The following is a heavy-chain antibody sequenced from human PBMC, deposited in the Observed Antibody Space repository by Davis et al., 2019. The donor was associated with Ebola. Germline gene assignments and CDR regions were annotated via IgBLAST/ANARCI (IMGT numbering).Heavy chain of an antibody. V-gene: IGHV3-23*01. D-gene: IGHD6-13*01. CDR2: IRDSGGRI. Sequence: GGSLRLSCAASGFTFSSYAMSWVRQAPGKGLEWVSAIRDSGGRIYYADSVKGRFTISRDNSKNTLYLQMNSLRAEDTAVYYCAKVGALAAADYWGQGTLVTVSS. J-gene: IGHJ4*02. CDR1: GFTFSSYA. CDR3: AKVGALAAADY.